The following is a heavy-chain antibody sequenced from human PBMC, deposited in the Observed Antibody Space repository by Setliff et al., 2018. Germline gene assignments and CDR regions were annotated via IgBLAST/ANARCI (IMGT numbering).Heavy chain of an antibody. CDR2: INQDGSEK. Sequence: PGGSLSLSCAASEFTFSNYWMSWVRQAPGKGLEWVANINQDGSEKYYVDSVKGRFTISRDNARNSLYLQMNSLRAEDTAVYYCARVWFGNMDVWGKGTTVTVSS. CDR3: ARVWFGNMDV. D-gene: IGHD3-10*01. J-gene: IGHJ6*03. V-gene: IGHV3-7*03. CDR1: EFTFSNYW.